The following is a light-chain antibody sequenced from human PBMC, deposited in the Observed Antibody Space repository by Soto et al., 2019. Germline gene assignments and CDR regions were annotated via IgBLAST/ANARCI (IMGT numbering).Light chain of an antibody. V-gene: IGLV2-23*02. Sequence: QSALTQPASVPWSPGQSITISCTGTSSDVGSYNLVSWYQQHPGKAPKLMIYEVSKRPSGVSNRFSGSKSGNTASLTISELQAEDEADYYSCSYAGSSTSLYVFGTGTKVTVL. J-gene: IGLJ1*01. CDR3: CSYAGSSTSLYV. CDR1: SSDVGSYNL. CDR2: EVS.